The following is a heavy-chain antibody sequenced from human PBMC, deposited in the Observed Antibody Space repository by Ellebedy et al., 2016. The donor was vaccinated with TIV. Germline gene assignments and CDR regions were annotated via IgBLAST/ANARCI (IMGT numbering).Heavy chain of an antibody. CDR1: GYSFTNYW. D-gene: IGHD3-10*01. CDR3: VRPRGGFGDILGYYFDS. Sequence: GESLKISCKSSGYSFTNYWIGWVRQMPGKGLEWVGLIYPDDSDTRYSPSFQGQVTVSADKSINTAYLQWNSLKASDTAMYYCVRPRGGFGDILGYYFDSWGQGTLVTVSS. J-gene: IGHJ4*02. V-gene: IGHV5-51*01. CDR2: IYPDDSDT.